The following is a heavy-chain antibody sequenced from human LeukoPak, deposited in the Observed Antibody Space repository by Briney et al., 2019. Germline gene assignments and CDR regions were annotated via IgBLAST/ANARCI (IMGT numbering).Heavy chain of an antibody. D-gene: IGHD5-18*01. CDR2: IHPSRST. V-gene: IGHV4-4*07. J-gene: IGHJ3*02. CDR3: ATNGPAYSYGPWDDAFDI. Sequence: SETLSLTCTVSGDSISSYYWSWIRQPAGKGLEWIGRIHPSRSTNYNPSLKSRVTMSVDTSENQFSLKLSSVTAADTAVYYCATNGPAYSYGPWDDAFDIWGQGTMVTVSS. CDR1: GDSISSYY.